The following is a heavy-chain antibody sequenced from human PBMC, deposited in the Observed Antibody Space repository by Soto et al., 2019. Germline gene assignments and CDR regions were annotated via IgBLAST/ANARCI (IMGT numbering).Heavy chain of an antibody. Sequence: SQTLSLTCAISGDSVSSTSTAWSWVRQSPSRGLEWLGRTYYRSKWYSDYAVSVKSRITINPDTSKNQFSLQLNSVTPEDTAVYYCARGSYYSGWVWGQGTLVTVSS. D-gene: IGHD6-19*01. CDR2: TYYRSKWYS. J-gene: IGHJ4*02. CDR3: ARGSYYSGWV. V-gene: IGHV6-1*01. CDR1: GDSVSSTSTA.